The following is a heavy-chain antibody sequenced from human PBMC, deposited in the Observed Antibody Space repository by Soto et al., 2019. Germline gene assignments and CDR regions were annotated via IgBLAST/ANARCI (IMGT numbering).Heavy chain of an antibody. V-gene: IGHV4-59*01. J-gene: IGHJ4*02. D-gene: IGHD3-3*01. CDR2: IYYSGST. CDR1: GGSISSYY. CDR3: ARTLYDFWSGYYFLFDY. Sequence: SETLSLTCTVSGGSISSYYWSWIRQPPGKGLEWIGYIYYSGSTNYNPSLKSRVTISVDTSKNQFSLKLSSVTAADTALYYCARTLYDFWSGYYFLFDYWGQGTLVTVSS.